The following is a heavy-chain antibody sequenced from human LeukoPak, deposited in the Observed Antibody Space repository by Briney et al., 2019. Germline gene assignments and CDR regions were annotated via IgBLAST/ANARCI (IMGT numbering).Heavy chain of an antibody. CDR1: GYTFTGYY. Sequence: ASVKVSYRASGYTFTGYYMHWVRQAPGQGLEWMGWINPNSGGTNYAQKFQGRVTMTRDTSISTAYMELSRLRSDDTAVYYCARDDSPSYDFWSGYYAHNWFDPWGQGTLVTVSS. CDR2: INPNSGGT. J-gene: IGHJ5*02. V-gene: IGHV1-2*02. CDR3: ARDDSPSYDFWSGYYAHNWFDP. D-gene: IGHD3-3*01.